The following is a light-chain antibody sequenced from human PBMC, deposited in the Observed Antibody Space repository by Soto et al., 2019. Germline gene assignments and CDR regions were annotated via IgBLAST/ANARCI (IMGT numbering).Light chain of an antibody. Sequence: EIVLTQSPVTLSLSPGERATLSCRASQSVTTFLAWYQQKPGQAPRLLIYDASKRATGIPARFSGSGSGTDVTLTITSLEPEDFAVYYCQQRTSWPLTFGGGTKVEIK. CDR2: DAS. CDR3: QQRTSWPLT. V-gene: IGKV3-11*01. CDR1: QSVTTF. J-gene: IGKJ4*01.